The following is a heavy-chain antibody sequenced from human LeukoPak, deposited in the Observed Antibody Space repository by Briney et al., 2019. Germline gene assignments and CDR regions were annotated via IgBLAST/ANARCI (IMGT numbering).Heavy chain of an antibody. V-gene: IGHV3-30*04. D-gene: IGHD2-2*01. CDR1: GFTFSSYA. Sequence: PGRSLRLSCAASGFTFSSYAMHWVRQAPGKGLEWVAVISYDGSNKYYADSVKGRFTISRDNSKNTLYLQMNSLRAEDTAVCYCARSAGYCSSTSCYYYDYWGQGTLVTVSS. J-gene: IGHJ4*02. CDR2: ISYDGSNK. CDR3: ARSAGYCSSTSCYYYDY.